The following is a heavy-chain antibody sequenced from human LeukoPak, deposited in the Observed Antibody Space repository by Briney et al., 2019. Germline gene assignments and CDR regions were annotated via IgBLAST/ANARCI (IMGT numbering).Heavy chain of an antibody. Sequence: ASVKVSCKASGYTFTSYDINWVRQATGQGLEWMGWMNPNSGNTGYAQKFQGRVTMTRNTSISTAYMELSSLRSEDTAVYYCARGPTSVTTFRYYYYMDVWGKGTTVTISS. CDR1: GYTFTSYD. V-gene: IGHV1-8*01. J-gene: IGHJ6*03. CDR3: ARGPTSVTTFRYYYYMDV. CDR2: MNPNSGNT. D-gene: IGHD4-17*01.